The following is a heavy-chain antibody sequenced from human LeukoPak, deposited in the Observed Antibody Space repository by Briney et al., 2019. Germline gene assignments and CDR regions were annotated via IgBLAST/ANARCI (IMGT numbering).Heavy chain of an antibody. V-gene: IGHV6-1*01. CDR2: TYYRSKWYD. CDR1: GDSVSSNSAA. J-gene: IGHJ6*02. CDR3: ARGFRDMDV. Sequence: SQTLSLTCAISGDSVSSNSAAWIWLRQSPSRGLEWLGRTYYRSKWYDDYAVSVKSRITINPDTSKNQFSLQLNSVTPEDTAVYYCARGFRDMDVWGQGTTVTVSS.